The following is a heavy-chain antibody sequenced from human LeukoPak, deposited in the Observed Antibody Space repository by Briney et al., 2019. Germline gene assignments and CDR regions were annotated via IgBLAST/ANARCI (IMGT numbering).Heavy chain of an antibody. V-gene: IGHV1-8*01. CDR1: GYTFTSYD. Sequence: ASVKVSCKASGYTFTSYDINWVRQATGQGLEWMGWMNPNSGNTGYAQKFQGRVTITMDTSINTAYMEVSSLRSEDTAVYYCLFYESSGYYYVPWWGQGTLVTVSS. CDR2: MNPNSGNT. CDR3: LFYESSGYYYVPW. J-gene: IGHJ4*02. D-gene: IGHD3-22*01.